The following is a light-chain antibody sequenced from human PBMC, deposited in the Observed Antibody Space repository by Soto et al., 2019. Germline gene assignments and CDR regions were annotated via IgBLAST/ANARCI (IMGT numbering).Light chain of an antibody. J-gene: IGLJ3*02. V-gene: IGLV1-44*01. CDR3: AAWDASLNAWV. Sequence: QFVLTQPPSESGTPGQRVPISCSGRSSNIGSNSVSWFQQLPGTAPKLLISSNNQRPSGVPDRFSGSKSGTSASLAISGLQSEDEADYFCAAWDASLNAWVFGGGTQLTVL. CDR2: SNN. CDR1: SSNIGSNS.